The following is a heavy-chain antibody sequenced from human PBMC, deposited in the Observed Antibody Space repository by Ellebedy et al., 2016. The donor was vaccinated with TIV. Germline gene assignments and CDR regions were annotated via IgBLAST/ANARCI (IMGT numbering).Heavy chain of an antibody. CDR3: ARDPLANYYGSGSFDY. V-gene: IGHV3-21*01. J-gene: IGHJ4*02. CDR1: GFTFSSYS. CDR2: ISSSSSYI. D-gene: IGHD3-10*01. Sequence: GGSLRLXXAASGFTFSSYSMNWVRQAPGKGLEWVSSISSSSSYIYYADSVKGRFTISRDNAKNSLYLQMNSLRAEDTAVYYCARDPLANYYGSGSFDYWGQGTLVTVSS.